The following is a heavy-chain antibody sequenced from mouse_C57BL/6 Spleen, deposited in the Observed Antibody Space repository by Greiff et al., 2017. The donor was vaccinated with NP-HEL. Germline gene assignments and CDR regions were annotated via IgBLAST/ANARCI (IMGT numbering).Heavy chain of an antibody. CDR1: GYTFTSYW. D-gene: IGHD1-1*01. CDR3: ARWDYYGSSPWFAY. V-gene: IGHV1-59*01. Sequence: VQLQQPGAELVRPGTSVKLSCKASGYTFTSYWMHWVKQRPGQGLEWIGVIDPSDSYTNYNQKFKGKATLTVDTSSSTAYMQLSSLTSEDSAVYYCARWDYYGSSPWFAYWGQGTLVTVSA. CDR2: IDPSDSYT. J-gene: IGHJ3*01.